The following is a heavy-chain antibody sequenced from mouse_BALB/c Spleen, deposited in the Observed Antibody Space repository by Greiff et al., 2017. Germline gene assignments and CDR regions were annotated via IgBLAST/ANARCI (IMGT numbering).Heavy chain of an antibody. V-gene: IGHV1-4*01. J-gene: IGHJ2*01. D-gene: IGHD1-1*01. Sequence: VKLQESGAELARPGASVKMSCKASGYTFTSYTMHWVKQRPGQGLEWIGYINPSSGYTNYNQKFKDKATLTADKSSSTAYMQLSSLTSEDSAVYYCARSDTTVVADYWGQGTTLTVSS. CDR1: GYTFTSYT. CDR2: INPSSGYT. CDR3: ARSDTTVVADY.